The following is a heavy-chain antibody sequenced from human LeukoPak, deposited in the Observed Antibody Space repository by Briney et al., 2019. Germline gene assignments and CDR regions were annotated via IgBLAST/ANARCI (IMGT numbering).Heavy chain of an antibody. J-gene: IGHJ5*02. CDR2: TSADTRNT. CDR1: GYTFTNYG. Sequence: ASVKVSCKASGYTFTNYGISWVRQAPGQGLEWMGWTSADTRNTNYTQKLQGRVTMTTDTSTSTAYMELRSLRSDDTAVYYCARAGYSSGWYEVPDWFDPWGQGTLVTVSS. V-gene: IGHV1-18*01. CDR3: ARAGYSSGWYEVPDWFDP. D-gene: IGHD6-19*01.